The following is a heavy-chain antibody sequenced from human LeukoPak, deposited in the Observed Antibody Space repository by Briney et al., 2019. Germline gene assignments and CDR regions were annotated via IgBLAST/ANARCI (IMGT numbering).Heavy chain of an antibody. CDR3: ARDLFGVVNRDY. CDR1: GYTFTGYY. Sequence: ASVKVSCKASGYTFTGYYMHWVRQAPGQGLEWMGWINPNSGGTNYAQKFQGRVTMTRDTSISTAYMELSRLRSDDTAVYYCARDLFGVVNRDYWGQGTLVTVSS. V-gene: IGHV1-2*02. J-gene: IGHJ4*02. D-gene: IGHD3-3*01. CDR2: INPNSGGT.